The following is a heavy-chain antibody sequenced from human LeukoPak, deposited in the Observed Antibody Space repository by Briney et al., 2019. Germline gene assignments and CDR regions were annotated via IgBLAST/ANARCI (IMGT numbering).Heavy chain of an antibody. CDR2: IGIPGGT. CDR3: ARAHVAAGLAFDI. CDR1: GFTFSGYD. J-gene: IGHJ3*02. Sequence: GGSLRLSCAASGFTFSGYDMHWLRQATGKGLEWVSGIGIPGGTYYPGSVKGRFTISRENAKNSFYLQMNSLRAEDTAVYYCARAHVAAGLAFDIWGQGTMVTVSS. D-gene: IGHD6-25*01. V-gene: IGHV3-13*01.